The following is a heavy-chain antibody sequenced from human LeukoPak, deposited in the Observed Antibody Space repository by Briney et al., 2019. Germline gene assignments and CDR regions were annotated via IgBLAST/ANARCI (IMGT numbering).Heavy chain of an antibody. CDR2: IYVTGST. V-gene: IGHV4-59*08. CDR3: ARHIGGGIEDMDV. Sequence: PSETLSLTCTVSGGSIGTYYWSWIRQSPGKGLEWIGYIYVTGSTRYNPYLQSRVTISVDTSRNQFFLKMSSVTAADTAVYYCARHIGGGIEDMDVWGKGPKVTVSS. D-gene: IGHD3-16*02. CDR1: GGSIGTYY. J-gene: IGHJ6*03.